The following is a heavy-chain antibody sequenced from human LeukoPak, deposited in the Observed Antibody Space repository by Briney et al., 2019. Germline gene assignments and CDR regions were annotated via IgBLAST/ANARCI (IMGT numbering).Heavy chain of an antibody. CDR1: GFTFSSYA. V-gene: IGHV3-23*01. Sequence: GGSLRLSCAASGFTFSSYAMSWVRQAPGKGLEWVSAISGSGGSTYYADSVKGRFTISRDNSKDTLYLQMNSLRAEDTAVYYCAKDRAVVRLGYWGQGTLVTVSS. D-gene: IGHD4-23*01. J-gene: IGHJ4*02. CDR2: ISGSGGST. CDR3: AKDRAVVRLGY.